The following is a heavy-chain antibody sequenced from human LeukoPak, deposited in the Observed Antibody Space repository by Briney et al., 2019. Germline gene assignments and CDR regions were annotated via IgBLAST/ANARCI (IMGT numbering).Heavy chain of an antibody. D-gene: IGHD1-14*01. Sequence: PGGSLRLSCAASGFTVSSNYMSWVRQAPGKGLEWVSVIYSGGSTYYADSVKGRFTISRDNSKNTLYLQMNSLRAEDTAVYYCASTSHYGYNIFDYWGQGTLVTVSS. CDR1: GFTVSSNY. J-gene: IGHJ4*02. CDR2: IYSGGST. V-gene: IGHV3-66*01. CDR3: ASTSHYGYNIFDY.